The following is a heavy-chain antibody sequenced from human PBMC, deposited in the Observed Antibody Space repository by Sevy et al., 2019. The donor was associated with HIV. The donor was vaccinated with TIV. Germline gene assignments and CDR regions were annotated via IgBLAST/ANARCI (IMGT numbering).Heavy chain of an antibody. V-gene: IGHV7-4-1*02. CDR3: ARAPPATSFLVHRGFQH. CDR2: IDTNTGNP. Sequence: ASVKVSCKASGYSFTTYVLNWVRQAPGQGIEWMGWIDTNTGNPTYAQAFTGRFVFSSDTSDSTAYLQISSLKVEETAVFSCARAPPATSFLVHRGFQHWGQGTLVTVSS. J-gene: IGHJ1*01. D-gene: IGHD1-1*01. CDR1: GYSFTTYV.